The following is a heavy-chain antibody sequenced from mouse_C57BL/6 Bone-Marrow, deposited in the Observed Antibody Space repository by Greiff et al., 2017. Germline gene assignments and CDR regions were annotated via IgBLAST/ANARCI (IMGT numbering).Heavy chain of an antibody. D-gene: IGHD1-1*01. CDR2: IEPEDGET. CDR1: GFNIKDYY. Sequence: EVQLQESGAELVKPGASVKLSCTASGFNIKDYYIHWVKQRTEQGLEWIGRIEPEDGETKYAPKFQDKATITADTSSNTAYLQLRSLTSEDTAVYYCTRSLIYYGTNYWGQGTTLTVSS. CDR3: TRSLIYYGTNY. V-gene: IGHV14-2*01. J-gene: IGHJ2*01.